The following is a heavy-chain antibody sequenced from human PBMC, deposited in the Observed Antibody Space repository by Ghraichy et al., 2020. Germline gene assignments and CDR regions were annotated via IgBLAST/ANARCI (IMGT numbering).Heavy chain of an antibody. D-gene: IGHD3-9*01. V-gene: IGHV3-23*01. Sequence: GGSLRLSCAASGFSFSNYAMSWVRQAPGKGLEWVSVISNSGSSTYCADSVKGRFTISRDNSRNTLYLQMNSLRAEDTAVYFCAKDSSAGYFYFDNWGQGTLVTVSS. CDR3: AKDSSAGYFYFDN. CDR2: ISNSGSST. J-gene: IGHJ4*02. CDR1: GFSFSNYA.